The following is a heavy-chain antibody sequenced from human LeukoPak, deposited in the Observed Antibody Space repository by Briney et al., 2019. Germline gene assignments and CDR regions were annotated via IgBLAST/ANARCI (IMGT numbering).Heavy chain of an antibody. Sequence: PGGSLRLSCAASGFTFSSYAMHWVRQAPGKGLEYVSAISSNGGSTYYANSGKGRFTISRDNSKNTLYLQMGSLRAEDMAVYYCARAFSRAVAGPNGDYWGQGTLVTVSS. V-gene: IGHV3-64*01. D-gene: IGHD6-19*01. CDR2: ISSNGGST. CDR3: ARAFSRAVAGPNGDY. J-gene: IGHJ4*02. CDR1: GFTFSSYA.